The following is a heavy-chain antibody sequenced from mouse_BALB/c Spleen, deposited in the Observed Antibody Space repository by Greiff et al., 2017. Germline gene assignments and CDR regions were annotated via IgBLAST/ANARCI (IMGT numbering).Heavy chain of an antibody. J-gene: IGHJ4*01. D-gene: IGHD2-1*01. CDR2: ISSGSSTI. CDR3: ARRWGNYDAMDY. CDR1: GFTFSSFG. V-gene: IGHV5-17*02. Sequence: EVQLVESGGGLVQPGGSRKLSCAASGFTFSSFGMHWVRQAPEKGLEWVAYISSGSSTIYYADTVKGRFTISRDNPKNTLFLQMTSLRSEDTAMYYCARRWGNYDAMDYWGQGTSVTVSS.